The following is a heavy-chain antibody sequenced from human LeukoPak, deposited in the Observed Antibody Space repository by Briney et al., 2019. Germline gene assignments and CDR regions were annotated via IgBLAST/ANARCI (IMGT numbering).Heavy chain of an antibody. V-gene: IGHV1-18*01. D-gene: IGHD3-10*01. CDR1: GYTFTSSG. Sequence: GSVKVSCKASGYTFTSSGISWVRQAPGQGLEWMGWISTYNGNTNFDQKLQGRVTMTTDTSTSTAYMELRSLRSDDTAVYYCARVWFGDLYGMDVWGQGTTVSVS. CDR3: ARVWFGDLYGMDV. CDR2: ISTYNGNT. J-gene: IGHJ6*02.